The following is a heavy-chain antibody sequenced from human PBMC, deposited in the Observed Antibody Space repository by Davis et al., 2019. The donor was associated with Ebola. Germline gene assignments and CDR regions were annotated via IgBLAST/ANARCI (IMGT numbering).Heavy chain of an antibody. Sequence: PGGSLRLSCAASGFTFSSYGMHWVRQAPGKGLEWVAVIWYDGSNKYYADSVKGRFTISRDNSKNTLYLQMNSLRAEDTAVYYCARGPSVYSSSWYSCDYWGQGTLVTVSS. CDR3: ARGPSVYSSSWYSCDY. CDR1: GFTFSSYG. CDR2: IWYDGSNK. J-gene: IGHJ4*02. D-gene: IGHD6-13*01. V-gene: IGHV3-33*08.